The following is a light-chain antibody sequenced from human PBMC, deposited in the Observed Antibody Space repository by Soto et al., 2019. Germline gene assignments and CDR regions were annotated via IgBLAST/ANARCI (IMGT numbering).Light chain of an antibody. Sequence: LTQPASVSGSPGQSITISCTGTSSDVGGYNSVSWYQQHPGKAPKLMIYDVSNRPSGVSNRFSGSNSGNTASLTISGLQAEDEADYYCGSYTSSSTYVFGTGTDLTVL. CDR3: GSYTSSSTYV. CDR2: DVS. J-gene: IGLJ1*01. V-gene: IGLV2-14*01. CDR1: SSDVGGYNS.